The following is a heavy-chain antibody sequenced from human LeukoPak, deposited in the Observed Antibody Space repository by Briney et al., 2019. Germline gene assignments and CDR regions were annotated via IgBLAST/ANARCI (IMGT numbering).Heavy chain of an antibody. CDR2: IYYSGST. V-gene: IGHV4-39*07. Sequence: PSETLSLTCTASGGSISSSSYYWGWIRQPPGKGLEWIGSIYYSGSTYYNPSLKSRVTISVDTSKNQFSLKLSSVTAADTAVYYCARDQDGFDYWGQGTLVTVSS. CDR3: ARDQDGFDY. CDR1: GGSISSSSYY. J-gene: IGHJ4*02.